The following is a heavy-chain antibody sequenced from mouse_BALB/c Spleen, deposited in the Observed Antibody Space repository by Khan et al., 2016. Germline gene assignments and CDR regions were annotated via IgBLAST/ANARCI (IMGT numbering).Heavy chain of an antibody. Sequence: EVQLQESGPELVKPGASVKISCKASGYTFSDYNMHWVKQSHGKSLEWIGYTYPYDGGSPYNKKFRSKATLTVDDSSSTAYMELRSLTSEDSAVYYCARGRFLLLDSWGRGTALTVSS. CDR3: ARGRFLLLDS. CDR1: GYTFSDYN. D-gene: IGHD1-1*01. CDR2: TYPYDGGS. J-gene: IGHJ2*01. V-gene: IGHV1S29*02.